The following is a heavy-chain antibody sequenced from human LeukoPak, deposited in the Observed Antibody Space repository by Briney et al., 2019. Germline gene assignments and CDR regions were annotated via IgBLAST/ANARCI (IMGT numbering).Heavy chain of an antibody. CDR2: ISSSSSTI. Sequence: GGSLRLSCAASGFTFSSYSMNWVRQAPGKGLEWVSYISSSSSTIYYADSVKGRFTISRDNAKNSLYLQMNSLKTEDTAVYYCTTDPVLRYFDWLVEGAFDIWGQGTMVAVSS. J-gene: IGHJ3*02. CDR3: TTDPVLRYFDWLVEGAFDI. V-gene: IGHV3-48*01. D-gene: IGHD3-9*01. CDR1: GFTFSSYS.